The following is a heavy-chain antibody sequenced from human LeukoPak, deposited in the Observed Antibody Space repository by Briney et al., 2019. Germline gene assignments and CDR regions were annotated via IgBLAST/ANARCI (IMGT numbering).Heavy chain of an antibody. Sequence: GASVKVSCRASGYTFTNYGVNWVRLAPGQGLEWMGWINTNTRNPTYAQGFTGRFVFSLDTSLSTAYLQISSLKAEDTAVYYCARDKYQLPYEIDYWGQGTLVTVSS. CDR3: ARDKYQLPYEIDY. J-gene: IGHJ4*02. CDR2: INTNTRNP. D-gene: IGHD2-2*01. CDR1: GYTFTNYG. V-gene: IGHV7-4-1*02.